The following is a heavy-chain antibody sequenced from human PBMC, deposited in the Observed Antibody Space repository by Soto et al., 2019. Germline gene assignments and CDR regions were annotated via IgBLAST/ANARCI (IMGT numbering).Heavy chain of an antibody. Sequence: EVQLLESGGGLVQPGGSLRVSCTASGFTFSTYAMSWVRQAPGKGLEWVSGFSGSGDSTYYADSVKGRFTISRDNSKNTLYLQMSSLRVEDTAVYYCARGERQMGRLDYWGQGTLVTVSS. CDR3: ARGERQMGRLDY. V-gene: IGHV3-23*01. CDR1: GFTFSTYA. CDR2: FSGSGDST. D-gene: IGHD1-26*01. J-gene: IGHJ4*02.